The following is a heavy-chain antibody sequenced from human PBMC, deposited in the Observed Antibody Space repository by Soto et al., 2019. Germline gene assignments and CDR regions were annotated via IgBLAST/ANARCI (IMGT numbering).Heavy chain of an antibody. CDR3: ASQSVVTYYYYYGMDV. V-gene: IGHV5-10-1*01. D-gene: IGHD2-15*01. CDR1: GYSFTSYW. J-gene: IGHJ6*02. Sequence: GESLKISCKGSGYSFTSYWISWVRQMPGKGLEWMGRIDPSDSYTNYSPSFQGHVTISADKSISTAYLQWSSLKASDTAMYYCASQSVVTYYYYYGMDVWGQGTTVTVSS. CDR2: IDPSDSYT.